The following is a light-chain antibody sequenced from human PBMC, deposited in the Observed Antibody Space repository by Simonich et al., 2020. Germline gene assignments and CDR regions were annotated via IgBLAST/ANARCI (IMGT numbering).Light chain of an antibody. CDR1: QSVLYSSNNKNY. CDR3: QQYYSTPYT. V-gene: IGKV4-1*01. J-gene: IGKJ2*01. CDR2: WAS. Sequence: DIVMTQSPDSLAVSLGDRATINCKSSQSVLYSSNNKNYLAWYQQKPGQPPKLRIYWASTRESGVPERCSGSGSGTDFTLTISSLQAEDVAVYYCQQYYSTPYTFGQGTKLEIK.